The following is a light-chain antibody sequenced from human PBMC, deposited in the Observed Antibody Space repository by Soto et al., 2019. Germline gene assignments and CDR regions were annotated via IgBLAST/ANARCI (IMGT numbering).Light chain of an antibody. Sequence: EIVMTQSPATLSVSPGERATLSCRASQSVSSNLAWYQQRPGQAPRLLMYDASTRATGIPDRFSGSGSGTDFTLTISRLEPEDFAVYFCQHCGISPHTFGQGTKVDIK. CDR1: QSVSSN. J-gene: IGKJ1*01. CDR3: QHCGISPHT. V-gene: IGKV3-20*01. CDR2: DAS.